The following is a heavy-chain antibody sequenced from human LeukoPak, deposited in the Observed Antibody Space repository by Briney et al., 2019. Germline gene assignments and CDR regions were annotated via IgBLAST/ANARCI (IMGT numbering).Heavy chain of an antibody. CDR1: GDSISTSNYY. V-gene: IGHV4-39*01. CDR3: ARHKDYYYSYMDV. J-gene: IGHJ6*03. CDR2: IYYSGSN. Sequence: SETLSLTCSVSGDSISTSNYYWGWIRQPPGKGLEWVGSIYYSGSNYYNPSLTSRVTISVDTSKNQFSLKLSSVTAADTAAYYCARHKDYYYSYMDVWGKGTTVTISS.